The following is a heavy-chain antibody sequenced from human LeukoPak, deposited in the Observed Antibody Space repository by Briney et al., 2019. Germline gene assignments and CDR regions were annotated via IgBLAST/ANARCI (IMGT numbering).Heavy chain of an antibody. CDR2: ISNSDNTR. Sequence: GGSLRLSCAASGFTFSTYQMNWVRQAPGKGLEWVSYISNSDNTRYYTDSVKGRFTISRDNAKNSLYLRMNNLRAEDTGVYYCARATGYLSYFDLWGRGTLVTVSS. J-gene: IGHJ2*01. D-gene: IGHD3-9*01. CDR1: GFTFSTYQ. V-gene: IGHV3-48*03. CDR3: ARATGYLSYFDL.